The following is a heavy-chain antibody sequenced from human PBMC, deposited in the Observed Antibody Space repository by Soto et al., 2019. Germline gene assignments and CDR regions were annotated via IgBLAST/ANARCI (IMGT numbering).Heavy chain of an antibody. V-gene: IGHV4-59*08. J-gene: IGHJ6*02. CDR1: GGSISSYY. CDR2: IYDSGST. CDR3: ARLGQYYYYYGMDV. Sequence: PSETLSLTCTVSGGSISSYYWSRIRQPPGKGLEWIGYIYDSGSTNYNPSLKSRVTISVDTSKNQFSLKLSSVTAADTAVYYCARLGQYYYYYGMDVWGQGTTVTVSS.